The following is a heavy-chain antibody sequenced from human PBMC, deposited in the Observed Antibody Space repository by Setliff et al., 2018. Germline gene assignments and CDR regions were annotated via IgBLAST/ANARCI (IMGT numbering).Heavy chain of an antibody. V-gene: IGHV4-34*01. CDR3: ARTGTYRYFDY. Sequence: SETLSLTCAAYGGTFSDYYWTWIRQPPGKGLEWIGEINHRGSTNYNPSLKSRLTISVGTSKNQFSLKLRSVTAADTAVYYCARTGTYRYFDYWGQGALVTVSS. CDR1: GGTFSDYY. J-gene: IGHJ4*02. D-gene: IGHD1-1*01. CDR2: INHRGST.